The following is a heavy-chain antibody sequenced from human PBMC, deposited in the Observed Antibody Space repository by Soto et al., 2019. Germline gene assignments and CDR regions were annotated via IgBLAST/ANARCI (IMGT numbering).Heavy chain of an antibody. CDR3: ARDGYDSSGYYPEYFQH. Sequence: EVQLVESGGGLVQPGGSLRLSRAASGFTVSSNYMSWVRQAPGKGLEWVSVIYSGGSTYYADSVKGRFTISRDNSKNTLYLQMNSLRAEDTAVYYCARDGYDSSGYYPEYFQHWGQGTLVTVSS. CDR1: GFTVSSNY. V-gene: IGHV3-66*01. J-gene: IGHJ1*01. CDR2: IYSGGST. D-gene: IGHD3-22*01.